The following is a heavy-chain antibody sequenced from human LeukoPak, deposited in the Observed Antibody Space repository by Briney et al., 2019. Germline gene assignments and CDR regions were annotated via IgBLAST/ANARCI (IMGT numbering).Heavy chain of an antibody. CDR1: GFTFSSYA. J-gene: IGHJ4*02. CDR2: ISGSGDNT. D-gene: IGHD6-19*01. CDR3: AKASGYAGGWYADTFFAY. V-gene: IGHV3-23*01. Sequence: GGSLRLSCAASGFTFSSYAMSWVRQVPGKGLEWVSVISGSGDNTYYADSVKGRFTISRVNSKNALYLQMISLRAEDTALYYCAKASGYAGGWYADTFFAYWGQGILVTVSS.